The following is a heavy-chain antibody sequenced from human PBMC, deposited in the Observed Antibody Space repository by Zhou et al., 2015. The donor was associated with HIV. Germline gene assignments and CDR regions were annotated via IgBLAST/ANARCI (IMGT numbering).Heavy chain of an antibody. V-gene: IGHV1-69*06. Sequence: QVQLVQSGSEVKKPGSSVKVSCKASGGTLSGSDISWVRQAPGQGLEWMGGITPLFGASDYAQKFQGRVTISADKSTSTVYMELRRLTSEDTGVYYCARDDVVESATPLDYYGMDVWGQGTTVTVSS. CDR1: GGTLSGSD. D-gene: IGHD2-15*01. CDR2: ITPLFGAS. J-gene: IGHJ6*02. CDR3: ARDDVVESATPLDYYGMDV.